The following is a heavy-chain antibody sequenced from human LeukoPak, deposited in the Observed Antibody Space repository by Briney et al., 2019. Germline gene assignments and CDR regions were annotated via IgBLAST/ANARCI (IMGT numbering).Heavy chain of an antibody. V-gene: IGHV4-34*01. CDR2: INHSGST. J-gene: IGHJ5*02. Sequence: PPQTLSLTCAVYGASFSSYYWSSIRHPPAKGLDWIGEINHSGSTNYNPSLKSRVTISVETSKNQFSLKLKSVTAADTAVYYCARGGYYGSGNDFRFDPWGQGTLVTVSS. CDR3: ARGGYYGSGNDFRFDP. D-gene: IGHD3-10*01. CDR1: GASFSSYY.